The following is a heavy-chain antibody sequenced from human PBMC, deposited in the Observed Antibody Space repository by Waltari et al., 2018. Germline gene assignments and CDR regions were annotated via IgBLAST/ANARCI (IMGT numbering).Heavy chain of an antibody. CDR3: ARLEDCSGGNCYSGNHYAVDV. Sequence: QVQLQQWGAGLLKPSETLSLTCAVYGGSFNVYYWSWIRQPPGKGLAWIGEINHSGNTNLNPYLKWRVASSVATPKRQFALKLTSVAAADTSVYYCARLEDCSGGNCYSGNHYAVDVWGLGTTVTVSS. D-gene: IGHD2-21*02. CDR2: INHSGNT. CDR1: GGSFNVYY. V-gene: IGHV4-34*01. J-gene: IGHJ6*02.